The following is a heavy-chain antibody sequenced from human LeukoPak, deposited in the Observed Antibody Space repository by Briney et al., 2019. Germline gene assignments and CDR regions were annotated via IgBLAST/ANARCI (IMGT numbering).Heavy chain of an antibody. V-gene: IGHV3-7*01. Sequence: PGGSLRLSCTASGFTFNSYSMTWVRQAPGKGLEWVANIKHDGSEKYYVDSVRGRVTISRDNAKSSLYLQMNTLRAEDTAVYFCARHNYYHFDYWGQGTLVTASS. CDR1: GFTFNSYS. J-gene: IGHJ4*02. CDR3: ARHNYYHFDY. CDR2: IKHDGSEK. D-gene: IGHD1-1*01.